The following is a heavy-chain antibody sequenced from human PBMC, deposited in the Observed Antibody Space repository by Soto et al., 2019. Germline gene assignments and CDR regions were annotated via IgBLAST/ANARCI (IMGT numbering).Heavy chain of an antibody. CDR2: ISSSGSTI. CDR1: GFTFSDYY. V-gene: IGHV3-11*01. J-gene: IGHJ4*02. CDR3: ASGLGGVYVDTAMVNY. D-gene: IGHD5-18*01. Sequence: GGSLRLSCAASGFTFSDYYMSWIRQAPGKGLEWVSYISSSGSTIYYADSVKGRFTISRDNAKNSLYLQMNSLRAEDTAVYYCASGLGGVYVDTAMVNYWGQGTLVTVSS.